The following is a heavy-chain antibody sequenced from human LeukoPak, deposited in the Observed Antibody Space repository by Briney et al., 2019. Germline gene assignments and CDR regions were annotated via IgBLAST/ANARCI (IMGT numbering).Heavy chain of an antibody. CDR1: EGSLSGYF. V-gene: IGHV4-34*01. CDR2: ISIAGEI. D-gene: IGHD6-19*01. Sequence: SETLSLTCAVYEGSLSGYFWSWIRLPPGKGLEWIGEISIAGEINYNPSLRSRATISMDTTKNQFSLRLTSVIAVDTALYYCVRQIGAGAFDLWGRDRVVTVSS. J-gene: IGHJ2*01. CDR3: VRQIGAGAFDL.